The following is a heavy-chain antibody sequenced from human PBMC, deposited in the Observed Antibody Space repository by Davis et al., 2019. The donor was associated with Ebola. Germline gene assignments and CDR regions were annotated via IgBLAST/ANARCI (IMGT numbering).Heavy chain of an antibody. CDR3: ARRGGWSGAFLDY. D-gene: IGHD3-3*02. CDR1: GYTFTTYW. Sequence: KVSCKGSGYTFTTYWIGWVRQMPGKGLEWMGIIYPGDSDTRYSPSFQGQVTISADESISTAYLQWSSLKASDTAMYYCARRGGWSGAFLDYWGQGTLVTVSS. CDR2: IYPGDSDT. V-gene: IGHV5-51*01. J-gene: IGHJ4*02.